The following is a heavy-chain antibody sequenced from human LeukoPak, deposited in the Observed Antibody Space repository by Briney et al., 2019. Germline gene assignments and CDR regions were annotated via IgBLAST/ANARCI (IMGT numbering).Heavy chain of an antibody. Sequence: SEALSLTCTVSGASISNTYWSWIRQAPGKELEWIGYFHSGGSTSYNPSLESRVTISADTSNNQFSLKLNSVTAADTAVYFCARDGSNLVGASTIYFDKWGQGILVTVSA. V-gene: IGHV4-4*09. D-gene: IGHD1-26*01. J-gene: IGHJ4*02. CDR3: ARDGSNLVGASTIYFDK. CDR2: FHSGGST. CDR1: GASISNTY.